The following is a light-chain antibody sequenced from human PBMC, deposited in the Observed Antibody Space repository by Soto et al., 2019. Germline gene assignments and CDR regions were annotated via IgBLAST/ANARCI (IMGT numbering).Light chain of an antibody. CDR3: QQSYSYLWT. CDR1: QTITTY. Sequence: DIQMTQSPSSLSASVGDRVTITCRASQTITTYLNWYQVKPGKAPKLLIYAASNLQSGVPSRFSGSGSETDFTLTINSLQPEDFVTYYCQQSYSYLWTFGQGTKV. V-gene: IGKV1-39*01. J-gene: IGKJ1*01. CDR2: AAS.